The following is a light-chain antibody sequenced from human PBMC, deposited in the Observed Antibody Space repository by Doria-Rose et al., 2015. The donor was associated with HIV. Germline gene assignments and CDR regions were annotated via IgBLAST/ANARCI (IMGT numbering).Light chain of an antibody. J-gene: IGKJ1*01. CDR1: QSFSSTY. Sequence: TQSPGTLSLSPGEGATLSCRASQSFSSTYLAWYQQKPGQAPSLLIYDGSTRATRIPDRFSASGSGTDFTLTINRLEPEDFALYYCHQYGTSWTFGQGNKVEI. CDR3: HQYGTSWT. CDR2: DGS. V-gene: IGKV3-20*01.